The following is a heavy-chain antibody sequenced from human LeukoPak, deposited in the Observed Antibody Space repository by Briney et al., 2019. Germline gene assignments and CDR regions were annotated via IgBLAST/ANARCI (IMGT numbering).Heavy chain of an antibody. CDR1: GFSFTNTW. Sequence: GGSLRLSRAASGFSFTNTWMSWVRQAPGRGLEWVGRIKSNPDGGATVYSAPVKGRFTISRDDSKNTLYLQLDSLKAEDTAVYYCATDAFLLFGEFAHWGQGTLVTVSS. V-gene: IGHV3-15*01. J-gene: IGHJ4*02. D-gene: IGHD3-10*01. CDR3: ATDAFLLFGEFAH. CDR2: IKSNPDGGAT.